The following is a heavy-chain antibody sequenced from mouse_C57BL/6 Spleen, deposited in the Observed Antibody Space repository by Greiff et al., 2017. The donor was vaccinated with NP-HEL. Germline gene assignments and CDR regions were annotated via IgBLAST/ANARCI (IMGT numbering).Heavy chain of an antibody. Sequence: EVQRVESGGGLVQPGGSMKLSCAASGFTFSDAWMDWVRQSPEQGLEWVAEIRNKANNHATSYAVSVKGRFTISREDSKSSVYLQMNSLRAEDTDMYYCTKSLYYAKWGAMDYWGQGTSVTVSS. D-gene: IGHD2-1*01. CDR1: GFTFSDAW. CDR3: TKSLYYAKWGAMDY. V-gene: IGHV6-6*01. CDR2: IRNKANNHAT. J-gene: IGHJ4*01.